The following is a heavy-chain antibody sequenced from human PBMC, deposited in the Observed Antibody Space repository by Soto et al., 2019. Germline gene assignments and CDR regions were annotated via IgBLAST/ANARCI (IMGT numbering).Heavy chain of an antibody. CDR3: ARVYGDYLDY. J-gene: IGHJ4*02. CDR2: IYYSGGT. CDR1: GGNSSSGGCS. D-gene: IGHD4-17*01. V-gene: IGHV4-61*08. Sequence: SETMSLTYGVAGGNSSSGGCSWSWIRQPPGKGLEWIGYIYYSGGTNYNPSLKSRVTISVDTSKNQFSLKLSSVTAADTAVYYCARVYGDYLDYWGQGTLVTVSS.